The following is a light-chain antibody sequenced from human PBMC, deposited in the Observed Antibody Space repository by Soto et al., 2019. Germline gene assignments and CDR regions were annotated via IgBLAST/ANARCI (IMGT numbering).Light chain of an antibody. CDR3: QQRNDWPLT. CDR2: DAS. CDR1: QSVSSY. V-gene: IGKV3-11*01. Sequence: EIVLTQSPATLSLSPGERATLSCRASQSVSSYLAWYQQKPGQAPRLLIYDASNRATGIPARFSGSGSGTDLTLTISSLEPEDCAVYYCQQRNDWPLTFGGGTKVEIK. J-gene: IGKJ4*01.